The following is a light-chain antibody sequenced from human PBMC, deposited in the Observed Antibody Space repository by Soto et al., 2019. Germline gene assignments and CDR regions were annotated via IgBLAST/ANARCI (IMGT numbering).Light chain of an antibody. CDR3: QQANSFPLT. Sequence: DIQMTQSPSSVSASVGDRVTITCRASQGVSSWLAWHQQKPGKAPKLLIYTASSLLSGVPSRFSGSGSGTDFTPTISSLQPEDFATYYCQQANSFPLTFGGGTKVEIK. CDR1: QGVSSW. CDR2: TAS. J-gene: IGKJ4*01. V-gene: IGKV1-12*01.